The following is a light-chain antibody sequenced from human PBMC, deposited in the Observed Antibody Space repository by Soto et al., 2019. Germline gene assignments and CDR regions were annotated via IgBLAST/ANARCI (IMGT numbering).Light chain of an antibody. CDR3: SSYTRSSALVL. Sequence: QSALTQPASVSGSPGQSITISCTGTSSDVGGYNYVSWYQQLPGKAPKLMIYEVSNRPSGVSSRFSGSKSGNTASLTISGLQAEDEADYYCSSYTRSSALVLFGGGTKLTVL. V-gene: IGLV2-14*01. CDR1: SSDVGGYNY. CDR2: EVS. J-gene: IGLJ2*01.